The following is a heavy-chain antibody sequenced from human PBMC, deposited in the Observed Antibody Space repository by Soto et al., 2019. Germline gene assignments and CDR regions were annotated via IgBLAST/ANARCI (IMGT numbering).Heavy chain of an antibody. Sequence: QVQLVQSGPDLKRPGASMKVSCTASGYTFTSYGISWARQAPGQGLEWMAWISPLKGRTQYSQKAQGRVTLSTDTSSNTAYMEMTTLRVDDTAVYYCAMDYGDRPEYFKHWGQGTLVTVS. CDR2: ISPLKGRT. CDR1: GYTFTSYG. CDR3: AMDYGDRPEYFKH. D-gene: IGHD4-17*01. V-gene: IGHV1-18*04. J-gene: IGHJ1*01.